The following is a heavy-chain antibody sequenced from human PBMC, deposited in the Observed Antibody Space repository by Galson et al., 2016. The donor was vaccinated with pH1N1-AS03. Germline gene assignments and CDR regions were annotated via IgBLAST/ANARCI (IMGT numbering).Heavy chain of an antibody. V-gene: IGHV1-8*01. Sequence: SVKVSCQASGYTFTTFDINWVRLATGQGLEWMGWMNPNSANTGYAQKFQDRVTMTRNTSISTASMEPSSLRPEDTAVYYRAIKTGGYGAGSSYFDYWGQGTLVTVAS. D-gene: IGHD3-10*01. CDR2: MNPNSANT. CDR1: GYTFTTFD. J-gene: IGHJ4*02. CDR3: AIKTGGYGAGSSYFDY.